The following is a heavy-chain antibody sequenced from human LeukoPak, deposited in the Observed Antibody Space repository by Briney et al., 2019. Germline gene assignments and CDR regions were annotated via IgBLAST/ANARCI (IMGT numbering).Heavy chain of an antibody. CDR1: GFIFSDYY. V-gene: IGHV3-11*04. J-gene: IGHJ4*02. CDR2: IGSSGSTI. Sequence: GGSLRLSCAASGFIFSDYYMTWIRQAPGKGLEWISHIGSSGSTIYYADSMKGRFTISIDNTKKSLYLQMNSLRAEDTAVYYCARALWLGEGFFDYWGQGTPVTVSS. CDR3: ARALWLGEGFFDY. D-gene: IGHD3-10*01.